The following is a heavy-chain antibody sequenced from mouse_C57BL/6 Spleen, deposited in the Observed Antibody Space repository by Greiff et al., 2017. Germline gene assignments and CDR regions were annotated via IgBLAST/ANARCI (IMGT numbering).Heavy chain of an antibody. CDR3: ARRGGTGYYLDY. Sequence: QVHVKQSGAELVKPGASVKMSCKASGYTFTTYPIEWMKQNHGKSLEWIGNFHPYNDDTKYNEKFKGKDTLTVEKSSSTVYLELSRLTSDDSAVYYGARRGGTGYYLDYWGQGTTLTVSS. V-gene: IGHV1-47*01. CDR1: GYTFTTYP. CDR2: FHPYNDDT. J-gene: IGHJ2*01. D-gene: IGHD3-3*01.